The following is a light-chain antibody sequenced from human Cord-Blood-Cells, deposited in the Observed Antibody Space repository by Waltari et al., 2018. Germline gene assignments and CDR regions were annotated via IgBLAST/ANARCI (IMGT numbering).Light chain of an antibody. CDR2: LNSDGSH. CDR3: QTWGTGIGV. Sequence: QLVLTQSPSASASLRASVTLTCTLSSGHSTHALAWPPQQPEKGPRYLMKLNSDGSHSKGDGIPDRFSGSSSGAERYLTISSLQSEDEADYYCQTWGTGIGVFGGGTKLTVL. V-gene: IGLV4-69*01. CDR1: SGHSTHA. J-gene: IGLJ3*02.